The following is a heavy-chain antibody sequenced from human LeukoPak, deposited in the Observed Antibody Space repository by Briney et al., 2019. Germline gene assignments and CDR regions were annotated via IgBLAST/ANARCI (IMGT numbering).Heavy chain of an antibody. J-gene: IGHJ6*02. CDR1: GYTLTELS. V-gene: IGHV1-24*01. CDR3: ATFVEEESKDYYYYYGMDV. Sequence: ASVKVSCKVSGYTLTELSMHWVRQAPGKGLEWMGGFDPEDGETIYAQKFQGRVTMTEDTSTDTAYMELSSLRTEDTAVYYCATFVEEESKDYYYYYGMDVWGQGTTVTVSS. CDR2: FDPEDGET. D-gene: IGHD2-15*01.